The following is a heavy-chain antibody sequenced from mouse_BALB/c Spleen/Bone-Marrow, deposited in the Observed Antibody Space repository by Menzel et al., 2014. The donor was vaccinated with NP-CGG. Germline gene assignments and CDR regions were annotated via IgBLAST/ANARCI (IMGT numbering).Heavy chain of an antibody. CDR1: GFTFNTYA. D-gene: IGHD1-1*01. CDR2: IRSKSNDYAT. CDR3: VRSYYYGSRGFAY. Sequence: EVKLMESGGGLVQPKGSLKLSCAASGFTFNTYAMNWVRQAPGKGLEWVARIRSKSNDYATYYADSVKDRFTISRDDSQSMLYLQMNNLKTEDTAMYYCVRSYYYGSRGFAYWGQGTLVTVSA. V-gene: IGHV10-1*02. J-gene: IGHJ3*01.